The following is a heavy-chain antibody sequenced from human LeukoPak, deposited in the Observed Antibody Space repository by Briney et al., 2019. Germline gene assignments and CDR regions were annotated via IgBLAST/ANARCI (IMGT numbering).Heavy chain of an antibody. Sequence: GGSLRLSCAASGFTFSSYEMNWARQAPGKGLEWVSYISSSGTTIYYADSVKGRFTISRDNAKNSLYLQMSGLRAEDTAVYYCARSAFALDYWGQGTLVTVSS. D-gene: IGHD3-10*01. V-gene: IGHV3-48*03. CDR3: ARSAFALDY. J-gene: IGHJ4*02. CDR2: ISSSGTTI. CDR1: GFTFSSYE.